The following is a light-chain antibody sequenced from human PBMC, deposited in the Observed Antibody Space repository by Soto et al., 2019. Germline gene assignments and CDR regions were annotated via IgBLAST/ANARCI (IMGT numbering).Light chain of an antibody. CDR1: QSINNW. CDR2: KAS. Sequence: DIQMTQSPSTLSASVGDGVTITCRASQSINNWLVWYQQKPGKAPKVLIYKASSLESGVPSRFSGSGSGTEFTLTISSLHPDDFATYYCQQYNTYWSFGQGTKVEIK. V-gene: IGKV1-5*03. J-gene: IGKJ1*01. CDR3: QQYNTYWS.